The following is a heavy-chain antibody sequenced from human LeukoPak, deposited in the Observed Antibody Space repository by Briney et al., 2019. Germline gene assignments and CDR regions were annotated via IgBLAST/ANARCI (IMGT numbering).Heavy chain of an antibody. D-gene: IGHD3-22*01. CDR1: GFIFNSYG. J-gene: IGHJ4*02. V-gene: IGHV3-30*02. Sequence: GGSLRLSCAASGFIFNSYGMHWVRHAPGKGLGWVAFIRCGSNKYYADSVTGRFTISQEKSKTTPYLHRRSVRVEDTAAYYCATLPYYYDSSGSYFFDYWGQGILVTVSS. CDR2: IRCGSNK. CDR3: ATLPYYYDSSGSYFFDY.